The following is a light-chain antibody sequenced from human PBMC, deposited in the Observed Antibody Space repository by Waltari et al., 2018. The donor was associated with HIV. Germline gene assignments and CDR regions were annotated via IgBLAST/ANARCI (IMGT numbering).Light chain of an antibody. J-gene: IGLJ3*02. CDR2: SNP. CDR1: DSNIGTSS. Sequence: QPVLTQLPSVSGTPGQTVTISCSGSDSNIGTSSVYWYQVLPGTTPRLLIFSNPERPSGVPGRFSGSKSGASASLTIFGLRSEDEADYYCSTWDKTQSAQVFGGGTKLTVL. V-gene: IGLV1-47*01. CDR3: STWDKTQSAQV.